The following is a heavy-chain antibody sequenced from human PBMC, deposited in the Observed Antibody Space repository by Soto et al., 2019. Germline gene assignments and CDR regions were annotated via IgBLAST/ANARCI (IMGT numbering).Heavy chain of an antibody. CDR3: ARKDKSGYFNWFDP. Sequence: GESLKISCRTSGCKFTSYWIAWVRQMPVKGLEWMGIIFPSDSDTRYSPSFQGHVTISADRSTSTVFLQWASLKASDTAVYFCARKDKSGYFNWFDPWGQGTLVTAPQ. CDR2: IFPSDSDT. J-gene: IGHJ5*02. CDR1: GCKFTSYW. D-gene: IGHD5-12*01. V-gene: IGHV5-51*01.